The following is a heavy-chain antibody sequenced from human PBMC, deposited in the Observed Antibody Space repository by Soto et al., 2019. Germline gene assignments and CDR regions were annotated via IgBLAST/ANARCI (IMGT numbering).Heavy chain of an antibody. V-gene: IGHV3-23*01. CDR1: GFTFSSYA. J-gene: IGHJ4*02. CDR3: AKDYYDSSGYYYDYFDY. D-gene: IGHD3-22*01. CDR2: ISGSGGST. Sequence: GGSLRLSCAASGFTFSSYAMSWVRQAPGKGLEWVSAISGSGGSTYYADSVKGRFTISRDNSKNTLYLQMNSLRAEDTAVYYCAKDYYDSSGYYYDYFDYWGQGTRVTVSS.